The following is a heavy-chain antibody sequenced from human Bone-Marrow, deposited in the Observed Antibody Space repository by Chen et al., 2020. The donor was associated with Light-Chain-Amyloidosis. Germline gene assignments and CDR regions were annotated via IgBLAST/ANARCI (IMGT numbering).Heavy chain of an antibody. V-gene: IGHV4-34*01. Sequence: QVQLQQWGAGLLKPSETLSLTCAVYGGSFSGYYWSWTRQPPGKGLEWIGKINHSGSTNYNPSLKSRVTISVDTSKNQFSLKLSAVTAADTAVYYCARRGGWKIVVVPAAPRDAFDIWGQGTMVTVSS. CDR1: GGSFSGYY. CDR2: INHSGST. D-gene: IGHD2-2*01. CDR3: ARRGGWKIVVVPAAPRDAFDI. J-gene: IGHJ3*02.